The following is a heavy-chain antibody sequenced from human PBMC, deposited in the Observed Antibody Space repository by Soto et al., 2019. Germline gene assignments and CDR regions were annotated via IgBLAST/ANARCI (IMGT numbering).Heavy chain of an antibody. V-gene: IGHV4-34*01. Sequence: SETLSLTCAVYGGSFSGYYWSGFRQPPGKGLEWIGEINHSGSTNYNPSLKSRVTISVDTSKNQFSLKLSSVTAADTAVYYCARGRGRSKNYGMDVWGQGTTVTVSS. J-gene: IGHJ6*02. CDR1: GGSFSGYY. CDR3: ARGRGRSKNYGMDV. D-gene: IGHD3-10*01. CDR2: INHSGST.